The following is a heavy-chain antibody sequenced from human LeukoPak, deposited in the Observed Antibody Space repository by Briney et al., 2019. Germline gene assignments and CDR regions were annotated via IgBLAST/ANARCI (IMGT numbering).Heavy chain of an antibody. D-gene: IGHD3-10*01. Sequence: ASVKVSCKVSGYTFTSYGISWVRQAPGQGLEWMGWISPYNGHTNYAQPFQGRVTMTTDTSTSSGHMELRSLRSDDTAVYYCARDQVRGVIGASQNWGQGTLVTVSS. J-gene: IGHJ4*02. CDR1: GYTFTSYG. CDR2: ISPYNGHT. V-gene: IGHV1-18*04. CDR3: ARDQVRGVIGASQN.